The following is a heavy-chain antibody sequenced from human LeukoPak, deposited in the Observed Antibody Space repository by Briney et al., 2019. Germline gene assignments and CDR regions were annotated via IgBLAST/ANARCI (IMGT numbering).Heavy chain of an antibody. CDR1: GYSISGGYY. J-gene: IGHJ4*02. CDR3: ASKTRTGYSN. CDR2: IYHSGST. Sequence: SETLSLTCAFSGYSISGGYYWGWIRQPPGKGLEWIGSIYHSGSTYYNPSLKSRVTISVDTSKNQFSLKLSSVTAADTAVYYCASKTRTGYSNWGQGTLVTDSS. D-gene: IGHD6-13*01. V-gene: IGHV4-38-2*01.